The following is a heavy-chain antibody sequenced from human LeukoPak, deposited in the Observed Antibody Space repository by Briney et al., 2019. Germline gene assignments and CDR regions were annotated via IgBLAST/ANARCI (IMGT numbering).Heavy chain of an antibody. J-gene: IGHJ5*02. V-gene: IGHV3-23*01. CDR2: ISGSGGST. Sequence: GGSLRLSCAASGFTFSTYAMSGVRQAPGKGLEWVSSISGSGGSTYYADSVKGRFTISRDNSKNTLYLQMNSLRVEDTAVYYCANGGLWLPTRTAWGQGTLVTVSS. CDR3: ANGGLWLPTRTA. CDR1: GFTFSTYA. D-gene: IGHD3-22*01.